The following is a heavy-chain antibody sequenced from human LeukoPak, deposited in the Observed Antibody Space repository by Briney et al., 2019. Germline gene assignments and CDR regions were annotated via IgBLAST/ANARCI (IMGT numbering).Heavy chain of an antibody. CDR3: ARGRSYGYDGVDY. Sequence: SETLSLTCTVSGGSISSYYWSWIRQPPGKGLECIGYIYYSGSTNYNPSLKSRVTISVDTSKNQFSLKLSSVTAADTAVYYCARGRSYGYDGVDYWGQGTLVTVSS. J-gene: IGHJ4*02. CDR1: GGSISSYY. V-gene: IGHV4-59*01. D-gene: IGHD5-18*01. CDR2: IYYSGST.